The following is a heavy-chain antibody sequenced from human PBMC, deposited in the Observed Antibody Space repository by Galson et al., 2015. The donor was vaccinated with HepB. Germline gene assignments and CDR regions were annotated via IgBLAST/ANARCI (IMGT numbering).Heavy chain of an antibody. D-gene: IGHD3-10*01. V-gene: IGHV3-53*01. CDR1: GFTVSSNY. CDR3: SRALDMVRGSDAFDI. J-gene: IGHJ3*02. CDR2: IYRGGST. Sequence: SLRLSCAASGFTVSSNYVSWVRQAPGKGREGVSGIYRGGSTYYADSVKGRFTISRDNSKNTLYLQMNSLRAEDTAVYYCSRALDMVRGSDAFDIWGQGTMVTVSS.